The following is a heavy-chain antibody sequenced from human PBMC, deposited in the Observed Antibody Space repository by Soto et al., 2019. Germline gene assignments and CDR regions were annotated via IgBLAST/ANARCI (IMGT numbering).Heavy chain of an antibody. D-gene: IGHD3-3*01. CDR1: GYTFTSYA. CDR3: ARDGYDVWSGYYTDYYYYGMDV. J-gene: IGHJ6*02. Sequence: QVQLVQSGAEVKKPGASVKVSCKASGYTFTSYAMHWVRQAPGQRLEWMGWSNAGNGNTKYSQKFQGRVTITRDTSASTAYMELSSLRSEDTAVYYCARDGYDVWSGYYTDYYYYGMDVWGQGTTVTVSS. CDR2: SNAGNGNT. V-gene: IGHV1-3*01.